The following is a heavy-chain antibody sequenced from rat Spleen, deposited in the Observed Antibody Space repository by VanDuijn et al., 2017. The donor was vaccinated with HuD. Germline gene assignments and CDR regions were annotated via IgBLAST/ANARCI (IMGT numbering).Heavy chain of an antibody. Sequence: EVQLVKSGGGLVQPGRSMILSCAASGFTFDSFPMAWVRQAPTKGLEWVATITTTGGNTYFRDSVKGRFTISRDNAKSTLYLQMNSLRSEDTATYYCTMGSHYHDVPYYYEYWGQGVMVTVSA. V-gene: IGHV5-46*01. CDR3: TMGSHYHDVPYYYEY. J-gene: IGHJ2*01. D-gene: IGHD1-12*02. CDR2: ITTTGGNT. CDR1: GFTFDSFP.